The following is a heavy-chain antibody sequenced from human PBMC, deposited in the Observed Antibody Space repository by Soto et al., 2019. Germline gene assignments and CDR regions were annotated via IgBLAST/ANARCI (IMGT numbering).Heavy chain of an antibody. Sequence: SETLSLTCTVSGGSIRSGGYCWAWIRQPPGKGLEWIGGMFHSGDTYYNPSLKSRVTISADTSKTQFSLKLSSVPAADTAVYYCARSGYCSGGSCYSRYFQHWGQGTLVTVSS. D-gene: IGHD2-15*01. V-gene: IGHV4-39*07. CDR2: MFHSGDT. CDR3: ARSGYCSGGSCYSRYFQH. CDR1: GGSIRSGGYC. J-gene: IGHJ1*01.